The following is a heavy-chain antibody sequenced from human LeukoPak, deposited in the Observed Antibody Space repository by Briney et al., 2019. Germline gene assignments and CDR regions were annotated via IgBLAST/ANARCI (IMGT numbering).Heavy chain of an antibody. J-gene: IGHJ4*02. V-gene: IGHV4-4*02. D-gene: IGHD5-18*01. CDR2: IHHGGST. CDR1: GDSISSSNW. CDR3: AREWPRGYSYFFDY. Sequence: SGTLSLTCAVSGDSISSSNWWTWVRQPPGRGLEWIGEIHHGGSTHYNPSLKSRVTILVDKSNNQFSLMLSSVTPEDTAVYYCAREWPRGYSYFFDYWGQGTLVTVSS.